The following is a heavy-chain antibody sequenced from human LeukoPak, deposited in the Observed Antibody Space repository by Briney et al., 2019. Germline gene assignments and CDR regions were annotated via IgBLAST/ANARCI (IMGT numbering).Heavy chain of an antibody. CDR3: ARRYYYNLGSFPFDF. D-gene: IGHD3-10*01. Sequence: SSETLSLTRAVSGGPFSGYFWSWIRQSSGKGLEWIGEIHNSGTTNYNPSLNSRVTISEDTSKNQFYLNLSSVTAADTAVYYCARRYYYNLGSFPFDFWGQGTLVTVSS. J-gene: IGHJ4*02. CDR1: GGPFSGYF. CDR2: IHNSGTT. V-gene: IGHV4-34*01.